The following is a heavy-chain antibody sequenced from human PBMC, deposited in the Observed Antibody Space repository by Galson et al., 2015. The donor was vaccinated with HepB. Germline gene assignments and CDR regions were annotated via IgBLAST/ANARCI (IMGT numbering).Heavy chain of an antibody. CDR3: ARALDSSGWSQGAAFDI. D-gene: IGHD6-19*01. V-gene: IGHV3-7*03. J-gene: IGHJ3*02. CDR2: IKQDGSEK. CDR1: GFTFSSYW. Sequence: SLRLSCAASGFTFSSYWMSWVRQAPGKGLEWVANIKQDGSEKYYVDSVKGRFTISRDNAKNSLYLQMNSLRAEDTAVYYCARALDSSGWSQGAAFDIWGQGTMVTVSS.